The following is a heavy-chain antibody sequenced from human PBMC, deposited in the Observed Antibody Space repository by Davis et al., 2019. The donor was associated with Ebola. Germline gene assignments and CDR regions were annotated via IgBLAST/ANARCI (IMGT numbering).Heavy chain of an antibody. D-gene: IGHD1-1*01. CDR3: ARSTGETGNWFDP. Sequence: PSETLSLTCAVSGGSISSGGYSWNWIRQPPGKGLEWIGYIHPTGSAYYNPSLRSRVTISLDRSKNQFSLKVTSVTAADTAVYYCARSTGETGNWFDPWGQGTLVTVSS. CDR2: IHPTGSA. V-gene: IGHV4-30-2*01. J-gene: IGHJ5*02. CDR1: GGSISSGGYS.